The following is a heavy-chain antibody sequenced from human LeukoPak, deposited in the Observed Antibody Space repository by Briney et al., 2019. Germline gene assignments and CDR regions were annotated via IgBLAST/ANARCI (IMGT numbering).Heavy chain of an antibody. D-gene: IGHD2-2*01. CDR2: IHPGDSHT. CDR3: ARQPGMTAKSWYFDL. J-gene: IGHJ2*01. V-gene: IGHV5-51*01. CDR1: GYSFTFYW. Sequence: GGSLRISCKSSGYSFTFYWISWVRQMPGKGLEWMGIIHPGDSHTWYSPSFQGQVTISADKSISMAYLQWSSLKASDTAMYFCARQPGMTAKSWYFDLWGRGTLVTVSS.